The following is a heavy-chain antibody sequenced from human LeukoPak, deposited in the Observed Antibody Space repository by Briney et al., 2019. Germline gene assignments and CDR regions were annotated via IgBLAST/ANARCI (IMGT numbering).Heavy chain of an antibody. Sequence: GGSLRLSCAASGFTFSSYEMNWVRQAPGKGLEWVALISYDGSNKYYSDSVKGRFTISRDNSQNTLYLQMNSLRPEDTAVYYCAKGGASVTRYVDYWGQGTLVTVSS. CDR1: GFTFSSYE. J-gene: IGHJ4*02. V-gene: IGHV3-30*18. D-gene: IGHD4-17*01. CDR3: AKGGASVTRYVDY. CDR2: ISYDGSNK.